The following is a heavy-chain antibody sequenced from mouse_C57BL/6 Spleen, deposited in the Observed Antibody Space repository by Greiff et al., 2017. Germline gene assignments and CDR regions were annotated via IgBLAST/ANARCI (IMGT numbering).Heavy chain of an antibody. D-gene: IGHD2-1*01. CDR1: GFTFSDYY. V-gene: IGHV5-12*01. CDR3: ARHGIYYGNYDAMDD. CDR2: ISNGCGST. J-gene: IGHJ4*01. Sequence: EVTLMVSGGGLLQPGGTLKLSCAASGFTFSDYYMYWVRQTPATRLAWVAYISNGCGSTYYPDPAQGRFPISRNNAKNTLYLQMSRMKSEDTAMYYCARHGIYYGNYDAMDDWGQGTSVTVSS.